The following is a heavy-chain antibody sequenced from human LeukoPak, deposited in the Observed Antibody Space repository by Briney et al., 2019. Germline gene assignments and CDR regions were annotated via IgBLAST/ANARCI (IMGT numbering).Heavy chain of an antibody. J-gene: IGHJ4*02. CDR2: ISSDSSSFK. CDR1: GFTFSSYH. CDR3: AREVSEGFDF. D-gene: IGHD3-22*01. V-gene: IGHV3-21*01. Sequence: PGGSLRLSCAASGFTFSSYHFHWVRQAPGKGLEWVSSISSDSSSFKYYAHSVQGRFTISRDNAKNSLYLQMNSLRAEDTALYYCAREVSEGFDFWGQGALVTVSS.